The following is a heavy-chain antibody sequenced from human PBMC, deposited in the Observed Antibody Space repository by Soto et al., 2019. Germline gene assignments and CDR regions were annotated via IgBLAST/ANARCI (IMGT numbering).Heavy chain of an antibody. CDR1: GDSISNSKW. J-gene: IGHJ6*02. CDR2: IDHNGVA. Sequence: SETLSLTCNVSGDSISNSKWWTWVRQTPGKGLEWIAKIDHNGVANYNPSLEGRVTISKDNSKNQISLKVTSVTAADSAVYYCARMNRDYFYYGMDVWGQGDTVTVSS. CDR3: ARMNRDYFYYGMDV. V-gene: IGHV4-4*02.